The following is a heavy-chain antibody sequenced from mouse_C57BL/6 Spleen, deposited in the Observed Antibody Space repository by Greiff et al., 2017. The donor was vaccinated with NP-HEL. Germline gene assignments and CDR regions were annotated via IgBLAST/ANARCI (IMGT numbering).Heavy chain of an antibody. J-gene: IGHJ3*01. D-gene: IGHD2-4*01. Sequence: QVQLQQPGAELVMPGASVKLSCKASGYTFTSYWMHWVKQRPGQGLEWIGEIDPSDSYTNYNQKFKGKSTLTVDKSSSTAYMQVSSLTSDDSAVYYCARGDDYPAWFAYWGQGTLVTVSA. CDR2: IDPSDSYT. V-gene: IGHV1-69*01. CDR1: GYTFTSYW. CDR3: ARGDDYPAWFAY.